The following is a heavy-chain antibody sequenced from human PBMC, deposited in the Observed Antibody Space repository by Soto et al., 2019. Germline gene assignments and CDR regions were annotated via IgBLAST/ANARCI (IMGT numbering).Heavy chain of an antibody. V-gene: IGHV1-3*01. CDR2: INAGNGNT. CDR1: GYTYTSCA. D-gene: IGHD2-21*02. Sequence: GASVKVSCKASGYTYTSCAMHWVRQAPGQRLEWMGWINAGNGNTKYSQKFQGRVTITRDTSASTAYMELSSLRSEDTAVYYCARSIVVVTALDYWGQGTLVTSPQ. CDR3: ARSIVVVTALDY. J-gene: IGHJ4*02.